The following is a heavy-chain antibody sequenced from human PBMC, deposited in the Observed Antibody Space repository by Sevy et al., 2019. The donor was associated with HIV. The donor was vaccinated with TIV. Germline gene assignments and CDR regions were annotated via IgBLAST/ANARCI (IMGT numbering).Heavy chain of an antibody. Sequence: GGALRLSCAASGFTFSSYGMHWVRQAPGKGLEWVAVISYDGSNKYYADSVKGRFTISRDNSKNTLYLQMNSLRAEDTAVYYCAKAYVKGTLDYWGQGTLVTVSS. V-gene: IGHV3-30*18. CDR2: ISYDGSNK. CDR1: GFTFSSYG. CDR3: AKAYVKGTLDY. J-gene: IGHJ4*02. D-gene: IGHD2-8*01.